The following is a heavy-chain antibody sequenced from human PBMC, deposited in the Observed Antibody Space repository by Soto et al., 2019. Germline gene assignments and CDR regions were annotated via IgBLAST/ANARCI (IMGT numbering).Heavy chain of an antibody. Sequence: SETLSLTCTVSGGSISSYYWSWIRQPPGKGLEWIGYIYYSGSTNYNPSLKSRVTISVDTSKNQFSLKLSSVTAADTAVYYCARSLRPAAIDYWGQGTLVTVSS. CDR3: ARSLRPAAIDY. J-gene: IGHJ4*02. V-gene: IGHV4-59*08. D-gene: IGHD2-2*01. CDR2: IYYSGST. CDR1: GGSISSYY.